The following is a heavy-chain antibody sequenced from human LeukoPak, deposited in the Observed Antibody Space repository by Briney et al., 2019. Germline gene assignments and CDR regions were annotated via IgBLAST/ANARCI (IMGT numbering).Heavy chain of an antibody. CDR1: GFTFSSYS. CDR3: ARGATYAYYQDY. CDR2: ISSSGSTI. D-gene: IGHD1-26*01. V-gene: IGHV3-48*04. Sequence: GGSLRLSCGASGFTFSSYSMNWVRQAPGKGLEWVSYISSSGSTIYYADSVKGRFTISRDNAKNSLYLKMNSLRAEDTAVYYCARGATYAYYQDYWGQGTLVTVSS. J-gene: IGHJ4*02.